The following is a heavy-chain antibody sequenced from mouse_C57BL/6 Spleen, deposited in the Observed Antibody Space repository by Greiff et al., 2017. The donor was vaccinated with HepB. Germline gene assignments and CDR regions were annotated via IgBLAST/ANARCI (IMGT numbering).Heavy chain of an antibody. CDR1: GYTFTSYG. Sequence: VKLQQSGAELARPGASVKLSCKASGYTFTSYGISWVKQRTGQGLEWIGEIYPRSGNTYYNEKFKGKATLTADKSSSTAYMELRSLTSEDSAVYFCAREEGGDYYGSSPWFAYWGQGTLVTVSA. CDR3: AREEGGDYYGSSPWFAY. CDR2: IYPRSGNT. D-gene: IGHD1-1*01. V-gene: IGHV1-81*01. J-gene: IGHJ3*01.